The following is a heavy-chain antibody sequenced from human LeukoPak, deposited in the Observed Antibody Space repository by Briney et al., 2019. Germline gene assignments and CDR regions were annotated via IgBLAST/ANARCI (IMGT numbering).Heavy chain of an antibody. V-gene: IGHV1-58*01. J-gene: IGHJ4*02. CDR3: AADRDGSDFDY. D-gene: IGHD5-24*01. Sequence: GASVKVSRKASGFTFTSSAVQWVRQARGQRLEWIGWIVVGSGNTNYAQKFQERVTITRDMSTSTAYMELSSLRSEDTAVYYCAADRDGSDFDYWGQGTLVTVSS. CDR1: GFTFTSSA. CDR2: IVVGSGNT.